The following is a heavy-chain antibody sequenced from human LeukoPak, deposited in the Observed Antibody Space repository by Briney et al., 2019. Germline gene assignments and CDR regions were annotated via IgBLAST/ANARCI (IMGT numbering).Heavy chain of an antibody. CDR3: AAAPYSSPHRILY. CDR1: GFTFDDYA. CDR2: ISWNSGSI. D-gene: IGHD6-13*01. Sequence: GGSLRLSCAASGFTFDDYAMHWVRQAPGKGLKWVSGISWNSGSIGYADSVKGRFTISRDNAKNSLYLQMNSLRAEDTALYYRAAAPYSSPHRILYWAQGTLVTVSS. J-gene: IGHJ4*02. V-gene: IGHV3-9*01.